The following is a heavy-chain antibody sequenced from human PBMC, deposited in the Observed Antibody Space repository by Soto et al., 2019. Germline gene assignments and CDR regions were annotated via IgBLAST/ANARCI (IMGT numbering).Heavy chain of an antibody. V-gene: IGHV6-1*01. D-gene: IGHD6-13*01. CDR1: GDSVSSNSAA. Sequence: SQTLSLTCAISGDSVSSNSAAWNWIRQSPSRGLEWLGRTYYRSKWYNDYAVSVKSRITINPDTSKNQFSLQLNSVTPEDTAVYYCARAVGQQLDRVPYYYYYYGMDVWGQGTTVTVSS. J-gene: IGHJ6*02. CDR2: TYYRSKWYN. CDR3: ARAVGQQLDRVPYYYYYYGMDV.